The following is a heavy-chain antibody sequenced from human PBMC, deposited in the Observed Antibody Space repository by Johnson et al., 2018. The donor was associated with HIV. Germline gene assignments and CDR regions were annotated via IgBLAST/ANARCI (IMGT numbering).Heavy chain of an antibody. J-gene: IGHJ3*02. Sequence: HVQVVESGGGVVQPGRSLRLSCAASGFTFSNYAMHWVRQAPGTGLEWVAVISYAGNNKYYTDSVQVRFTISSDNSKNTLYLQMNSLREEETAGYYCVRVGGWELTNAFDIWGQGTMVTVSS. CDR3: VRVGGWELTNAFDI. V-gene: IGHV3-30*04. D-gene: IGHD1-26*01. CDR2: ISYAGNNK. CDR1: GFTFSNYA.